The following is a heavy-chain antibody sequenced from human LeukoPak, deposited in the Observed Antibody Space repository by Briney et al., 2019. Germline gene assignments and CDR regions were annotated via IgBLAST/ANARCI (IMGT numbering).Heavy chain of an antibody. CDR3: ARDRYDSSGYHY. CDR2: ISSSSSYI. Sequence: GGSLRLSCAASGFTFSSYDMNWVRQAPGKGLEWVASISSSSSYIYYADSVKGRFTISRDNAKNSLYLQMNSLRAEDTAVYYCARDRYDSSGYHYWGQGTLVTVSS. D-gene: IGHD3-22*01. V-gene: IGHV3-21*01. CDR1: GFTFSSYD. J-gene: IGHJ4*02.